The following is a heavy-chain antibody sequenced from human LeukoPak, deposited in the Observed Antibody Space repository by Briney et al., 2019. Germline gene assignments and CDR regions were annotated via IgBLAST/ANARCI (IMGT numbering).Heavy chain of an antibody. CDR3: ARAQGIAAAEFAY. V-gene: IGHV1-2*02. CDR2: INPNSGGT. CDR1: GYTFTGYY. D-gene: IGHD6-13*01. Sequence: ASVNVSCKASGYTFTGYYMHWVRQAPGQGLEWMGWINPNSGGTNYAQKFQGRVTMTRDTSISTAYMELSRLRSDDTAVYYCARAQGIAAAEFAYWGQATLVTVSS. J-gene: IGHJ4*02.